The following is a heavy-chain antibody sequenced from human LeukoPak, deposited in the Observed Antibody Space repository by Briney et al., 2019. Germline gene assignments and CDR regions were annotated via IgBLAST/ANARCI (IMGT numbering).Heavy chain of an antibody. CDR2: INHSGST. J-gene: IGHJ5*02. CDR1: GGSFSGYY. Sequence: PSETLSLTCAVYGGSFSGYYWSWIRQPPGKGLEWIGEINHSGSTNYNPSLKSRVTISVDTSKNQFSLKLSSVTAADTAVYYCASGAPRDYSGWVWNWFDPWGQGTLVTVSS. D-gene: IGHD5-12*01. V-gene: IGHV4-34*01. CDR3: ASGAPRDYSGWVWNWFDP.